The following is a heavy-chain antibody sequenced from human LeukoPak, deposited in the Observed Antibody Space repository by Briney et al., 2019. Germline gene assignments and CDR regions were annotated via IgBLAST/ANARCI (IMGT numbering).Heavy chain of an antibody. CDR1: TGSISSRSYY. CDR2: IYYSGSI. D-gene: IGHD6-13*01. J-gene: IGHJ4*02. V-gene: IGHV4-39*01. Sequence: SETLSLTCTVYTGSISSRSYYWGWVRQPPGKGLEWIGRIYYSGSIYYNPSLKSRVTISVRKSKNQFSLRLSAFTAPDTVLYFCAGGIASAGPSFDYWGQGTLVTVSS. CDR3: AGGIASAGPSFDY.